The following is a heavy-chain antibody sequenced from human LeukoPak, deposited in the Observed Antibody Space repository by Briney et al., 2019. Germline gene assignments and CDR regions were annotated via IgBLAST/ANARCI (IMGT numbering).Heavy chain of an antibody. CDR2: IYYSGST. J-gene: IGHJ4*02. Sequence: SETLSLTCIVSGGSISSYYWSWIRQPPGKGLEWIGYIYYSGSTNYNPSLKSRVTISVDTSKNQFSLKLSSVTAADTAVYYCARGVVTMRTLIDYWGQGTLVTVSS. CDR3: ARGVVTMRTLIDY. V-gene: IGHV4-59*12. CDR1: GGSISSYY. D-gene: IGHD3-3*01.